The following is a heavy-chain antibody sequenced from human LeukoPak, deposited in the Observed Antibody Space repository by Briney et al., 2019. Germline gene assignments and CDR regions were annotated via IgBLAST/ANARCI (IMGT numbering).Heavy chain of an antibody. Sequence: SETLSLTCSVSGGSISSYYWSRIRQPPGKGLEYIGYIYYSGSTNYNPSLKSRVTISVDTSKDQFSLNLTSVTAADTAVYYCARLKCIRTTCPSRYVMDVWGQETTVSVSS. CDR2: IYYSGST. CDR1: GGSISSYY. D-gene: IGHD1-14*01. V-gene: IGHV4-59*01. J-gene: IGHJ6*02. CDR3: ARLKCIRTTCPSRYVMDV.